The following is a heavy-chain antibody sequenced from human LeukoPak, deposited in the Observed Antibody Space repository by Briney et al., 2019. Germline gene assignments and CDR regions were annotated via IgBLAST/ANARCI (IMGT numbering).Heavy chain of an antibody. J-gene: IGHJ6*03. CDR3: AKDPGLDWTYNYYYYVDV. D-gene: IGHD3/OR15-3a*01. CDR1: GFTFSSYG. V-gene: IGHV3-30*02. Sequence: PGGSLRLSCAASGFTFSSYGMHWVRQAPGKGLEWVAFIRYDGSNKDYADSVKGRFTISRDNSKTTLYVQMHSMRAEDTAVYYCAKDPGLDWTYNYYYYVDVWGKGTTVTVSS. CDR2: IRYDGSNK.